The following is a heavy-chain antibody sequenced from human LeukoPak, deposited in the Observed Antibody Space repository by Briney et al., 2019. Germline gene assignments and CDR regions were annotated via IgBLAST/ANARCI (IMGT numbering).Heavy chain of an antibody. Sequence: GESLKISCAASGFTLSNYWTHWVRQGPGKGLVWVSRVSNDGSSTAYADSVRGRFTISRDNAKNTLYLQMNSLRAEDTAVYYCVGAAADTTPRPWGQGTLVTVSS. J-gene: IGHJ4*02. CDR1: GFTLSNYW. CDR2: VSNDGSST. D-gene: IGHD6-13*01. V-gene: IGHV3-74*01. CDR3: VGAAADTTPRP.